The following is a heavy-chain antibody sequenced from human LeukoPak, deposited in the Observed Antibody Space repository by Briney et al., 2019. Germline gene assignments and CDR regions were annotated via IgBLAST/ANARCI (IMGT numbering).Heavy chain of an antibody. J-gene: IGHJ4*02. CDR1: GFTFSKFW. CDR3: ARYDGDYRYFDY. D-gene: IGHD3-3*01. CDR2: INNDGSTT. V-gene: IGHV3-74*01. Sequence: GGSLRLSCAAPGFTFSKFWMHWVRQAPGKGLVWVSRINNDGSTTTYADSVKGRFTISRDNAKNTLYLQMNSLRAEDTAVYYCARYDGDYRYFDYWGRGTLVTVSS.